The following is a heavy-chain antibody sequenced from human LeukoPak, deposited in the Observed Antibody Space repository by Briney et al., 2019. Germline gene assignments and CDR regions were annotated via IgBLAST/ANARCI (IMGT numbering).Heavy chain of an antibody. CDR1: GFTFSDYY. D-gene: IGHD6-13*01. J-gene: IGHJ6*02. V-gene: IGHV3-11*01. CDR3: AREGSSSGRDYYGMDV. CDR2: ISSSGSTI. Sequence: GGSLRLSCAASGFTFSDYYMSWIRQAPGKGLEWVSYISSSGSTIYYADSVKGRFTISRDNAKNSLYLPMNSLRAEDTAVYYCAREGSSSGRDYYGMDVWGQGTTVTVSS.